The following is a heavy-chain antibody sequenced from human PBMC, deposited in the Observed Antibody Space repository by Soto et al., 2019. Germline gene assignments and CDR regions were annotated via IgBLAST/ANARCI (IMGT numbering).Heavy chain of an antibody. CDR1: GFTFSSYA. D-gene: IGHD2-8*01. V-gene: IGHV3-23*01. CDR3: AKGVGCTNGVCYRTHDAFDI. CDR2: ISGSGGST. J-gene: IGHJ3*02. Sequence: GGSLRLSCAASGFTFSSYAMSWVRQAPGKGLEWVSAISGSGGSTYYADSVKGRFTISRDNSKNTLYLQMNSLRAEDTAVYYCAKGVGCTNGVCYRTHDAFDIWGQGTMVTVSS.